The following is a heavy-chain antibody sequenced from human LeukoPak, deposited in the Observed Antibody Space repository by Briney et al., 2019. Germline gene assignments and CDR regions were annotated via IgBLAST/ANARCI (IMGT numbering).Heavy chain of an antibody. Sequence: SETLSLTCTVSGDSISGYYWSWIRQPPGKGLEWIAYIYYSGSTNYNPSLKSRVNISIDTSKNQFSLNLSSVTAADTAVYYCARSPTVTILFDYWGQGTLVTVSS. CDR2: IYYSGST. CDR1: GDSISGYY. D-gene: IGHD4-17*01. V-gene: IGHV4-59*01. J-gene: IGHJ4*02. CDR3: ARSPTVTILFDY.